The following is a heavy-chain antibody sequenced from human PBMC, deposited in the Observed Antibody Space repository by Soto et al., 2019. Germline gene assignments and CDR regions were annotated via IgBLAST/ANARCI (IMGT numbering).Heavy chain of an antibody. CDR1: GFTFNKFD. CDR3: ARGDQYDILHRYYAMDV. J-gene: IGHJ6*02. Sequence: QVHLVESGGGVVQPGTSLRLSCVASGFTFNKFDMHWIRQTPDKRLQWVAFIAYDGINKYYTGSVKGRFSVSRDNSKNTVSLHMNNLGLEDTATYFCARGDQYDILHRYYAMDVWGPGTTVTISS. D-gene: IGHD1-26*01. V-gene: IGHV3-30-3*01. CDR2: IAYDGINK.